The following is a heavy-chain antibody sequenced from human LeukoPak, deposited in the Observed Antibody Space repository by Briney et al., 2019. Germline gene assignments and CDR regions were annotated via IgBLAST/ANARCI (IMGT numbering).Heavy chain of an antibody. CDR1: GGSISSSSYY. CDR2: IYYSGST. Sequence: SETLSLTCTVSGGSISSSSYYWGWLRQPPGKGLEWIGSIYYSGSTYYNPSLKSRVTISVDTSKNQFSLKLSSVTAADTAVYYCARGLSIAARTIDYWGQGTLVTVSS. CDR3: ARGLSIAARTIDY. V-gene: IGHV4-39*01. D-gene: IGHD6-6*01. J-gene: IGHJ4*02.